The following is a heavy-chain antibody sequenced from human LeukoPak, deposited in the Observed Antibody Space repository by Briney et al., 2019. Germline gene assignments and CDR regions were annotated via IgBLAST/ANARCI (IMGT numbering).Heavy chain of an antibody. CDR1: GGSISSGGYY. J-gene: IGHJ3*02. V-gene: IGHV4-31*03. CDR3: AGWATDAFDT. CDR2: IYYSGST. D-gene: IGHD5-12*01. Sequence: PSETLSLTCTVSGGSISSGGYYWSWIRQHPGKGLEWIGYIYYSGSTYYNPSLKSRVTISVDTSKNQFSLKLSSVTAADTAVYYCAGWATDAFDTWGQGTMVTVSS.